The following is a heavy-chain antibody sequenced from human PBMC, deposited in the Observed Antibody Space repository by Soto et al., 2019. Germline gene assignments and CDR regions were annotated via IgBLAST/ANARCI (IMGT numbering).Heavy chain of an antibody. CDR1: GYTFTSYG. CDR2: ISGYNGNT. Sequence: QVQLVQSGAEVKKPGASVKVSCKASGYTFTSYGISWVRQAPGQGLEWMGRISGYNGNTNYAQKLQGRVTMTTDTSTSTVYMALRSLRSDDTAVYYCARDRGYNWNYGWFDPWGQGTLVTVSS. V-gene: IGHV1-18*01. CDR3: ARDRGYNWNYGWFDP. J-gene: IGHJ5*02. D-gene: IGHD1-7*01.